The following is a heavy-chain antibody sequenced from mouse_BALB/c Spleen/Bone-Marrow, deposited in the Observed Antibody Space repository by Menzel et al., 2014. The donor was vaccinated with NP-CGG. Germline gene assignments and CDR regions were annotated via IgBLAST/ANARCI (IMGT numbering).Heavy chain of an antibody. Sequence: VQLQQSGPEPVMPGTSVKISCKASGYTFTNYYLHWVKQRPGQGLEWIGWIYPGNVDTKYNEKFKGKATLTADESSSTAYMQLSSLTSEDSAVYFCAREVGRGGYFDVWGAGTTVTVSS. J-gene: IGHJ1*01. V-gene: IGHV1S56*01. CDR1: GYTFTNYY. D-gene: IGHD1-1*02. CDR3: AREVGRGGYFDV. CDR2: IYPGNVDT.